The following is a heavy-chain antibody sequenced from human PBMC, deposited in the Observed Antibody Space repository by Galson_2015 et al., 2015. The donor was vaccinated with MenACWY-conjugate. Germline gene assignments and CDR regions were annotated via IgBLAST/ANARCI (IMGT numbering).Heavy chain of an antibody. V-gene: IGHV3-33*01. Sequence: SLRLSCAASRFTFSSYGMHWVRQAPGKGLEWVAVIWYDGSNKYYADSVKGRFTISRDNSKNTLYLQMNSLRAEDTAVYYCARDGYDYGGPLRGIHTDYGMDVWGQGTTVTVSS. CDR2: IWYDGSNK. J-gene: IGHJ6*02. CDR1: RFTFSSYG. D-gene: IGHD4-17*01. CDR3: ARDGYDYGGPLRGIHTDYGMDV.